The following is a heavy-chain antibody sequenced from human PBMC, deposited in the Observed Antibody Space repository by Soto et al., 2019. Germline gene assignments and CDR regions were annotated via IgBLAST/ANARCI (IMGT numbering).Heavy chain of an antibody. CDR1: GGTFSSYA. Sequence: ASVKVSCKASGGTFSSYAISWVRQAPGQGLEWMGGIIPIFGTANYAQKFQGRVTITADESTSTAYMELSSLRSEDTAVYYCARELGSYYYDSSGYSPNRAFDIWGQGTMVTVSS. CDR2: IIPIFGTA. CDR3: ARELGSYYYDSSGYSPNRAFDI. V-gene: IGHV1-69*13. J-gene: IGHJ3*02. D-gene: IGHD3-22*01.